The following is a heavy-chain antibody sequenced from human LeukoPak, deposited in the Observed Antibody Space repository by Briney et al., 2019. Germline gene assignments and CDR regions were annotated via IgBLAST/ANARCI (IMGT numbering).Heavy chain of an antibody. D-gene: IGHD2-15*01. CDR1: GFTFSSYW. V-gene: IGHV3-7*01. CDR3: ASGPRWVGAAWAHSFNI. CDR2: IKQDGSDK. J-gene: IGHJ3*02. Sequence: GGSLRISCLDSGFTFSSYWMSWVRQAPGKGLEWVANIKQDGSDKYYVDSVKGRFTISRDNAKNSLYLQMNSLRAEDTAVYFCASGPRWVGAAWAHSFNIWGQGTMVTVSS.